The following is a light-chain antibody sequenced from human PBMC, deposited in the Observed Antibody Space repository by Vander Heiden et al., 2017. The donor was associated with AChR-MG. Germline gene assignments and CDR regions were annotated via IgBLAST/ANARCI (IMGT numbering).Light chain of an antibody. CDR3: QVWDSSGDLVV. J-gene: IGLJ2*01. CDR1: NSGRRS. CDR2: NDG. V-gene: IGLV3-21*02. Sequence: SHVLTQPPSVSEAPGQTATITRGVDNSGRRSVHRYHQQPGQAPVLVVYNDGDRPSGIPERFSGSNSGSTATLTISGVEAGDEADYYCQVWDSSGDLVVFGGGTKLTVL.